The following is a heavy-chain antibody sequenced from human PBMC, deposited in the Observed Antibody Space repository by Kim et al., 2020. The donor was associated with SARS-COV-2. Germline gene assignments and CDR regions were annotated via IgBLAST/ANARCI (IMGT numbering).Heavy chain of an antibody. CDR3: ARDSQAAGYYYYYYGMDV. CDR1: EFTFSSYS. J-gene: IGHJ6*02. D-gene: IGHD6-13*01. CDR2: ISSSSSYI. Sequence: GGSLRLSCAASEFTFSSYSMNWVRQAPGKGLEWVSSISSSSSYIYYADSVKGRFTISRDNAKNSLYLQMDSLRAEDTAVYYCARDSQAAGYYYYYYGMDVWGQGTTVTVSS. V-gene: IGHV3-21*04.